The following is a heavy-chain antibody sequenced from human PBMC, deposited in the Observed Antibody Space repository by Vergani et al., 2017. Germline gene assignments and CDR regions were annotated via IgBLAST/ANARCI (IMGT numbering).Heavy chain of an antibody. D-gene: IGHD7-27*01. Sequence: QLQLQESGPGLVKPSETLSLTCTVSGGSISSSSYYWGWIRQPPGKGLEWIGSIYYSGSTYYNPSLKSRVTISVDTSKNQFSLKLSSVTAADTAVYYCARLGPDTGEEGWPDDYWGQGTLVTVSS. CDR1: GGSISSSSYY. CDR3: ARLGPDTGEEGWPDDY. CDR2: IYYSGST. J-gene: IGHJ4*02. V-gene: IGHV4-39*01.